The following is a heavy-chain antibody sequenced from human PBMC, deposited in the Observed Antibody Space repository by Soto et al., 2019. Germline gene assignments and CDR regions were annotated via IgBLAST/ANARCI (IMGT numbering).Heavy chain of an antibody. Sequence: QVQLVQSGADVKKPGSSVKVSCQASGVTFSSETLGWVRQAPGQGLEWVGGIIPLFGTASYAQKFQGRVTITADESTSSVYMELSSLRSDAMAVYFCATELGENPASPFDAWGQGTLVTVSS. CDR2: IIPLFGTA. CDR3: ATELGENPASPFDA. CDR1: GVTFSSET. D-gene: IGHD1-1*01. J-gene: IGHJ4*02. V-gene: IGHV1-69*01.